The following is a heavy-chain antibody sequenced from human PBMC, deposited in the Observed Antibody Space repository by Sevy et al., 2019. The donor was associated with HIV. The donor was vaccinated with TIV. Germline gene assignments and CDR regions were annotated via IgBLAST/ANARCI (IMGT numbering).Heavy chain of an antibody. Sequence: GESLKISCAASGFTFSNYALSWVRQAPGKGLEWVSAVSGSGGKTYYADSVKGRFTISRDTSNNTLVLHMNSLRAEDTAVYYCATHRRRDGYSYGAFDIWGQGTMVTVSS. J-gene: IGHJ3*02. D-gene: IGHD4-4*01. CDR1: GFTFSNYA. V-gene: IGHV3-23*01. CDR2: VSGSGGKT. CDR3: ATHRRRDGYSYGAFDI.